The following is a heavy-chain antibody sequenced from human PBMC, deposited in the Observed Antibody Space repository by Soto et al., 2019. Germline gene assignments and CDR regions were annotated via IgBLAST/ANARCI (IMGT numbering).Heavy chain of an antibody. CDR3: AHRRSNGDFDY. D-gene: IGHD2-8*01. CDR1: GFSLSTRGMG. Sequence: QITLKESGPTLVKPTQTLTLTCTFSGFSLSTRGMGVGWIRQPPGKALEWLALLYWDDDKHYSPSLKSRLTITKHTSKNQVVVTMTNTDPVDTATYYCAHRRSNGDFDYWGQGTLVTVAS. J-gene: IGHJ4*02. CDR2: LYWDDDK. V-gene: IGHV2-5*02.